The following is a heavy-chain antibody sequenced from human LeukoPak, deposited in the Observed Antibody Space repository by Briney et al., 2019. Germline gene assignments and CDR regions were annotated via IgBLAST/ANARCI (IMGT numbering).Heavy chain of an antibody. CDR2: IYPGDSDT. CDR3: VRPPRGYEFYFDY. V-gene: IGHV5-51*01. CDR1: GYCFTSYW. J-gene: IGHJ4*02. Sequence: GESLKISCKGSGYCFTSYWIGWVRQMPGKGLEWMGIIYPGDSDTRYSPSFQGRVTISADKSISTAFLQWNSLRASDTATYYCVRPPRGYEFYFDYWGQGTRVTVSS. D-gene: IGHD5-12*01.